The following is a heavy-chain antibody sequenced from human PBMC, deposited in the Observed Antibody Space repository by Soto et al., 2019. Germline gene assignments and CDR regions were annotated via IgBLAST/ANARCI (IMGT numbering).Heavy chain of an antibody. CDR3: TRGRLYYDSGTYAN. Sequence: SETLSLTCGVFDDSTRSRYWWTWLRRPPGRGLEWIGEVNQSGTSNYNPSLKSRVIISMHTSTNQFSLYLSSVTAADTAVYYCTRGRLYYDSGTYANWGQGTLVTVSS. J-gene: IGHJ4*02. V-gene: IGHV4-4*02. CDR1: DDSTRSRYW. CDR2: VNQSGTS. D-gene: IGHD3-10*01.